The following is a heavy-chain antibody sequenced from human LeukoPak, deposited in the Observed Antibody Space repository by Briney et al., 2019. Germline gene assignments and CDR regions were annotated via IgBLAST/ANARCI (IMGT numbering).Heavy chain of an antibody. CDR1: GYTFTHYY. CDR3: ATSGDSDY. CDR2: INPGGGST. Sequence: ASVKVSCKASGYTFTHYYIHWVRQAPGQDLEWMGIINPGGGSTTYAQKFQGRVTITADKSTSTAYMELSSLRSEDTAVYYCATSGDSDYWGQGTLVTVSS. V-gene: IGHV1-46*01. D-gene: IGHD7-27*01. J-gene: IGHJ4*02.